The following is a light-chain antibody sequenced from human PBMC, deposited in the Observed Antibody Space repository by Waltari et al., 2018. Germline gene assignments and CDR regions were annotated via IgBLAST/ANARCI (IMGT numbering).Light chain of an antibody. Sequence: EIVLTQSPGTLSLSPGERVTLSCRASQSISSNYLAWYQQKPGQAPGLLLYGASNRATGIPNRFSGSGSGTAFSLTVSRLEPEDFAVYYCLQYGSSPWTFGRGTKVEIK. CDR3: LQYGSSPWT. V-gene: IGKV3-20*01. J-gene: IGKJ1*01. CDR1: QSISSNY. CDR2: GAS.